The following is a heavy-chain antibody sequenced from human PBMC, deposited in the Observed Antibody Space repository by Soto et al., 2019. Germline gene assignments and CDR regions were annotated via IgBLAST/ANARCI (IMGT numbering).Heavy chain of an antibody. CDR1: GVTFSDYG. V-gene: IGHV1-69*06. CDR2: IIPISGKV. J-gene: IGHJ3*02. Sequence: QVQLVQSGAEVKKPGSSVKVSCKASGVTFSDYGISWVRQAPGQGLEWMGGIIPISGKVYYAQKFQGRVTITADRSTNTAYVEVTSLRSDDTAVYYCARGPPFDSFAMWGPGTLVTFSS. CDR3: ARGPPFDSFAM.